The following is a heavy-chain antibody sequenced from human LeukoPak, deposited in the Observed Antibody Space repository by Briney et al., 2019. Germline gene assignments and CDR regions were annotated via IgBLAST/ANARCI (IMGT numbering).Heavy chain of an antibody. D-gene: IGHD3-10*01. J-gene: IGHJ4*02. V-gene: IGHV3-7*01. CDR1: GFPFSNYW. Sequence: PGGSLRLSCAGSGFPFSNYWMSWVRQAPGRGLEWVANMKEVGGEINYVDSVMDRLTISRDNANNSLALQMKSLRVDDTAVYYFVRDRGYSTFVYCGQGDLV. CDR2: MKEVGGEI. CDR3: VRDRGYSTFVY.